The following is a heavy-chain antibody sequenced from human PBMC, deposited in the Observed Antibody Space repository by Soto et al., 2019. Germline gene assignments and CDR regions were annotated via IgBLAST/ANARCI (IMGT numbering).Heavy chain of an antibody. V-gene: IGHV3-15*01. CDR1: VGSISNAW. D-gene: IGHD3-3*01. J-gene: IGHJ4*02. CDR3: TTTSLPDFWSGYYTGMDYPPDNDY. Sequence: LTCTVSVGSISNAWMSWVRQAPGKGLEWVGRIKSKTDGGTTDYAAPVKGRFTISRDDSKNTLYLQMNSLKTEDTAVYYCTTTSLPDFWSGYYTGMDYPPDNDYWGQGTLVTVSS. CDR2: IKSKTDGGTT.